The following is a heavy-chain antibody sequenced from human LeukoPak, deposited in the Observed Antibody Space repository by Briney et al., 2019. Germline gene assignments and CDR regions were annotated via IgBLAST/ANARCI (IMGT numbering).Heavy chain of an antibody. CDR3: ARATTTKYSSGWYVGDYYYYYMDV. Sequence: GGSLRLSCAASGFTFSDYYMSWIRQAPGKGLEWVSYISSSGSTIYYADSVKGRFTISRDNAKNSLYLQMNSLRAEDTAVYYCARATTTKYSSGWYVGDYYYYYMDVWGKGTTVTVSS. CDR2: ISSSGSTI. V-gene: IGHV3-11*04. D-gene: IGHD6-19*01. J-gene: IGHJ6*03. CDR1: GFTFSDYY.